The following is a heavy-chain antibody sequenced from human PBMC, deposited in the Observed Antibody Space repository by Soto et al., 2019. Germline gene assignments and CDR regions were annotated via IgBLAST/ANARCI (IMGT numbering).Heavy chain of an antibody. V-gene: IGHV3-9*01. Sequence: TGGSLRLSCAASGFTFDDYAMHWVRQAPGKGLEWVSGISWNSGSIGYADSVKGRFTISRDNAKNSLYLQMNSLRAEDTALYYCAKDMGDYGSGSYYKASYYYYGMDVWGQGTTVTAP. CDR2: ISWNSGSI. J-gene: IGHJ6*02. D-gene: IGHD3-10*01. CDR1: GFTFDDYA. CDR3: AKDMGDYGSGSYYKASYYYYGMDV.